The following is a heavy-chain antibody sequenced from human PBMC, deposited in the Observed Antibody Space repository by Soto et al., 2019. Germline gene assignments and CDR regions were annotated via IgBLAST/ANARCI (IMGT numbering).Heavy chain of an antibody. CDR3: ARWGYDRSGRTN. J-gene: IGHJ4*02. CDR2: ISYDGSNK. V-gene: IGHV3-30-3*01. Sequence: QVQLVESGGGVVQPGRSLRLSCAASGFTFSSYAMHWVRQAPGKGLEWVAVISYDGSNKYYADSVKGRFTISRDNCKNKLYLQMNGLRAEDTAVYYCARWGYDRSGRTNWGQGSLVTVSS. CDR1: GFTFSSYA. D-gene: IGHD3-22*01.